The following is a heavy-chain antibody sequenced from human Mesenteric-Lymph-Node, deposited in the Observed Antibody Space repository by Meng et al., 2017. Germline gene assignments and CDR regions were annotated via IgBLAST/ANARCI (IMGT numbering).Heavy chain of an antibody. Sequence: QVQRGESGGGVVQPGRSRRRAGAAAGFTFSSYGMHWVRQAPGKGLEWVAVISYDGSNKYYADSVKGRFTISRDNSKNTLYLQMNSLRAEDTAVYYCAKGRGSKMKVGATYFDYWGQGTLVTVSS. CDR3: AKGRGSKMKVGATYFDY. CDR1: GFTFSSYG. D-gene: IGHD1-26*01. CDR2: ISYDGSNK. J-gene: IGHJ4*02. V-gene: IGHV3-30*18.